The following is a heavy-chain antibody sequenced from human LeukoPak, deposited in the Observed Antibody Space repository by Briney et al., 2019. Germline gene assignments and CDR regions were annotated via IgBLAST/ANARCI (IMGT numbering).Heavy chain of an antibody. D-gene: IGHD2-2*01. CDR2: IYPGDSDT. J-gene: IGHJ3*02. CDR1: GYSFTSYW. Sequence: GESLKISCKGSGYSFTSYWIGWVRQMPGKGLEWMGIIYPGDSDTRYSPSFQGQVTISADKSISTAYLQWSSLKASDTAMYYCARRYCSSTSCPVAFDIWGQGTMVTVSS. CDR3: ARRYCSSTSCPVAFDI. V-gene: IGHV5-51*01.